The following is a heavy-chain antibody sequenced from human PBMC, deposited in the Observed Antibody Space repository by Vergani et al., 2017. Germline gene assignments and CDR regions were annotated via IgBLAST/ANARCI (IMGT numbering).Heavy chain of an antibody. Sequence: EVQLLESGGGLVQPGGSLRLSCAASGFTFSSYAMSWVRQAPGKGLEWVSAISGSGGSTYCADSVKGRFTISRDNSKNTLYLQMNSLRAEDTAVYYCAKDVSYDYYDSSGYSDYWGQGTLVTVSS. CDR1: GFTFSSYA. D-gene: IGHD3-22*01. V-gene: IGHV3-23*01. CDR3: AKDVSYDYYDSSGYSDY. J-gene: IGHJ4*02. CDR2: ISGSGGST.